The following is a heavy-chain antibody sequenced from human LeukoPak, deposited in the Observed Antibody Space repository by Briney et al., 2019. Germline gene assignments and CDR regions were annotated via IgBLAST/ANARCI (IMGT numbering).Heavy chain of an antibody. Sequence: TSSETLSLTCTVSGGSISRYYWSWIRQPPGKGLEWIGYIYYSGSNNYHPSLKSRVTISVDTSKNHFSLKLSSVTAADTAVYYCARAGQGDFWSGLRYFDYWGQGTLVTVSS. CDR2: IYYSGSN. CDR1: GGSISRYY. D-gene: IGHD3-3*01. V-gene: IGHV4-59*01. CDR3: ARAGQGDFWSGLRYFDY. J-gene: IGHJ4*02.